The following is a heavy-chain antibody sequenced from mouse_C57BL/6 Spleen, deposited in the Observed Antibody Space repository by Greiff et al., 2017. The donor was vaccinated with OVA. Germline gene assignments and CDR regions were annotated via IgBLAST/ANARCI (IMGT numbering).Heavy chain of an antibody. D-gene: IGHD2-4*01. Sequence: EVKLMESGGGLVQPGGSLKLSCAASGFTFSDYYMYWVRQTPEKRLEWVAYISNGGGSPYYPDTVKGRFTISRDNAKNTLYLQMSRLKSEDTAMYYCARNYDGYFDYWGQGTTLTVSS. CDR3: ARNYDGYFDY. V-gene: IGHV5-12*01. CDR2: ISNGGGSP. J-gene: IGHJ2*01. CDR1: GFTFSDYY.